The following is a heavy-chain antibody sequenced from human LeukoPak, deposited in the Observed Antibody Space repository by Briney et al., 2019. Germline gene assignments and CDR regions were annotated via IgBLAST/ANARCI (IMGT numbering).Heavy chain of an antibody. Sequence: PSETLSLTCAVYGGSFSGYCWSWIRQPPGKGLEWIGEINHSGSTNYNPSLKSRVTISVDTSKNQFSLKLSSVTAADTAVYYCARGRGVSGSRALGYWGQGTLVTVSS. CDR2: INHSGST. CDR1: GGSFSGYC. CDR3: ARGRGVSGSRALGY. D-gene: IGHD6-19*01. V-gene: IGHV4-34*01. J-gene: IGHJ4*02.